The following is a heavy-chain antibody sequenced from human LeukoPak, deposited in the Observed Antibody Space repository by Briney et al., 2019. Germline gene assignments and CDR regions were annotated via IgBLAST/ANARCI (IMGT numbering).Heavy chain of an antibody. Sequence: SETLSLTCTVSGGSISSGGYYWSWIRQHPGKGLERIAYIYYSGSTYYNPSLKSRVTISVDTSKNQFSLKLGSVTAADTAVYYCARHSGYDFYCDYWGQGTLVTVSS. V-gene: IGHV4-39*01. CDR2: IYYSGST. CDR1: GGSISSGGYY. J-gene: IGHJ4*02. CDR3: ARHSGYDFYCDY. D-gene: IGHD5-12*01.